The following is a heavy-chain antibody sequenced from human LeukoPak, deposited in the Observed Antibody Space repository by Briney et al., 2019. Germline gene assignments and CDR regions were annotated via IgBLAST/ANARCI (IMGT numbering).Heavy chain of an antibody. J-gene: IGHJ4*02. V-gene: IGHV3-7*01. Sequence: GRSLRLSCAASGFTFSSYGMHWVRQAPGKGLEWVANIKQDGSEKYYVDSVKGRFTISRDNAKNSLYLQMNSLRAEDTAVYYCARGASSGGDPGGDYWGQGTLVTVSS. D-gene: IGHD5-18*01. CDR2: IKQDGSEK. CDR1: GFTFSSYG. CDR3: ARGASSGGDPGGDY.